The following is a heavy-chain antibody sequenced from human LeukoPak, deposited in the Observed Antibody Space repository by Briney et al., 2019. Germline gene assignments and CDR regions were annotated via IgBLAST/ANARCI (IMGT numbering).Heavy chain of an antibody. CDR3: AIANHDFWSGYYPPDY. V-gene: IGHV1-69*02. D-gene: IGHD3-3*01. J-gene: IGHJ4*02. Sequence: ASVKVSCKASGGTFSSYTISWVRQAPGQGLEWMGRIIPILGIANYAQKFQGRVTITADKSTSTAYMELSSLRSEDTAVYYCAIANHDFWSGYYPPDYWGQGTLVTVSS. CDR1: GGTFSSYT. CDR2: IIPILGIA.